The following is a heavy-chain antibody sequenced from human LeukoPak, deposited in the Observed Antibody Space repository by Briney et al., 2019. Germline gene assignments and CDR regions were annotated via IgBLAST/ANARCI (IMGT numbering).Heavy chain of an antibody. CDR2: INTNTGNP. D-gene: IGHD1-14*01. V-gene: IGHV7-4-1*02. Sequence: GASVKVSCKASGYTFTSYAMNWVRQAPGQGLEWMGWINTNTGNPTYAQGFTGRFVFSLDTSVSTAYPQISSLKAEDTAVYYCARDLGLDFRKINWFDPWGQGTLVTVSS. J-gene: IGHJ5*02. CDR1: GYTFTSYA. CDR3: ARDLGLDFRKINWFDP.